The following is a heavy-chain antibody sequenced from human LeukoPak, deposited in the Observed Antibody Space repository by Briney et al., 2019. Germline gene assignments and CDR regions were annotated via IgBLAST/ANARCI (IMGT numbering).Heavy chain of an antibody. Sequence: GGSLRLSCAASGFTFSTFAMIWVRQPPGKGLEWVSSIFPSGGEIHYADSVKGRFTISRDNAKNTVYLQMNSLRAEDTSVYYCASVFDYWGPGSLVTVSS. J-gene: IGHJ4*02. V-gene: IGHV3-23*01. CDR1: GFTFSTFA. CDR2: IFPSGGEI. CDR3: ASVFDY. D-gene: IGHD5/OR15-5a*01.